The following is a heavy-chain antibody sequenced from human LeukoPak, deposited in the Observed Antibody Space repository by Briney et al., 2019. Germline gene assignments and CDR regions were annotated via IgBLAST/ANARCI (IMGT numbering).Heavy chain of an antibody. CDR2: ISGSGGST. CDR3: AKDRKLRYFDWLLYFDY. D-gene: IGHD3-9*01. V-gene: IGHV3-23*01. Sequence: GGSLRLSCAASGFTFSSYAMSWSCQAPGTGLDWVSAISGSGGSTYYADSVQGRFTISRVNSKNTLYLQMNSLRAEDTAVYYCAKDRKLRYFDWLLYFDYWGQGTLVTVSS. J-gene: IGHJ4*02. CDR1: GFTFSSYA.